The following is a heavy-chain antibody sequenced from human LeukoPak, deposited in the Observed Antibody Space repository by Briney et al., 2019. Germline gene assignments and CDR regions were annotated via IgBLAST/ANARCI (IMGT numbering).Heavy chain of an antibody. CDR2: ITPIINSA. V-gene: IGHV1-69*08. CDR1: GGTFRSHI. D-gene: IGHD1-26*01. J-gene: IGHJ5*02. CDR3: TRVNLRGSQYNWFDP. Sequence: GASVKVSCKTSGGTFRSHIFSWVRQAPGQGLEWMGRITPIINSAKYAQKFRDRLTITADTSTGTAYMELSSLTPEDTALYYCTRVNLRGSQYNWFDPRGQGTLVIVSS.